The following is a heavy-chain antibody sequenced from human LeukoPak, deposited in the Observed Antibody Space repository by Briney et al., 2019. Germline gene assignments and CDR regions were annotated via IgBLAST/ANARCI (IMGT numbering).Heavy chain of an antibody. CDR3: ARGIAARAGCFDP. Sequence: GASVKVSCKASGYTFTSYYMHWVRQAPGQGLEWMGIINPSGGSTSYAQKFQGRVTMTRDTSTSTVSMELSSLRSEDTAVYYWARGIAARAGCFDPWGQGTLVTVSS. V-gene: IGHV1-46*03. J-gene: IGHJ5*02. CDR1: GYTFTSYY. D-gene: IGHD6-6*01. CDR2: INPSGGST.